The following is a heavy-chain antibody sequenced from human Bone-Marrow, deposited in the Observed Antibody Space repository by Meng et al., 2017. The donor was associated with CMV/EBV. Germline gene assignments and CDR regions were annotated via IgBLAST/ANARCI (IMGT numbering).Heavy chain of an antibody. V-gene: IGHV3-30*03. D-gene: IGHD3-10*01. J-gene: IGHJ6*02. CDR2: ISYDGSNK. CDR3: ARGALLWFGELLYSSYYYGMDV. CDR1: GFTFSDYY. Sequence: GGSLRLSCAASGFTFSDYYMSWIRQAPGKGLEWVAVISYDGSNKYYADSVKGRFTISRDNSKNTLYLQMNSLRAEDTAVYYCARGALLWFGELLYSSYYYGMDVWGQGNTVNV.